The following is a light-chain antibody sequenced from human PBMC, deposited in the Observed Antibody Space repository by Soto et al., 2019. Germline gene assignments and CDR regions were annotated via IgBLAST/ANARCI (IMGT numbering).Light chain of an antibody. V-gene: IGLV4-69*01. CDR2: LNSDGSQ. CDR3: QTWGTGIQV. Sequence: QLVLTQSPSASASLGASVKITCTLSSGHSSYAIAWHQQQPEKGPRYLMKLNSDGSQSKGDGIPDRFSGSSSGAERYLTIPSLQSEDEADYYCQTWGTGIQVFGGGTKLTVL. CDR1: SGHSSYA. J-gene: IGLJ3*02.